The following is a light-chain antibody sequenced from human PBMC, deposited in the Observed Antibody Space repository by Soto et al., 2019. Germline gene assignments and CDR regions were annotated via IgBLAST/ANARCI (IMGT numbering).Light chain of an antibody. V-gene: IGLV2-8*01. Sequence: QSALTQPPSASGSPGQSVTISCTGTSSDVGGYNYVSWYQQHPGKAPKLMIYEVSKRPSGVPDRCSGSKSGNTASLTVSGLQAEDEADYYCSSYAGSKVFGGGTKVTVL. CDR3: SSYAGSKV. J-gene: IGLJ2*01. CDR2: EVS. CDR1: SSDVGGYNY.